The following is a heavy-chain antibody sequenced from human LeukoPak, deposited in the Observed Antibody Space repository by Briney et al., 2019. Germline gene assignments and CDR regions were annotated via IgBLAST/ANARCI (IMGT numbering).Heavy chain of an antibody. CDR1: GVSTSSTRYY. D-gene: IGHD6-19*01. J-gene: IGHJ5*02. Sequence: PSESLSLTCTVSGVSTSSTRYYWGWIRQPPGKGLEWIGNIYYDGSTYYNPSLKSRVAISVDTSKKKFSLKVSSVTAADTAVYYCARDSRSGWGNWFDPWGQGTLVTVSS. CDR2: IYYDGST. V-gene: IGHV4-39*07. CDR3: ARDSRSGWGNWFDP.